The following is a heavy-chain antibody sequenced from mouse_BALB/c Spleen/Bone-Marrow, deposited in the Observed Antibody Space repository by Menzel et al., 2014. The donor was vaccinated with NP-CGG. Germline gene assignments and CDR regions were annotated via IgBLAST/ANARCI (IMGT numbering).Heavy chain of an antibody. CDR2: INLSNGGT. V-gene: IGHV1S81*02. Sequence: VQGVESGAELVKPGASVKLSCKASGYTFTRYYMYWIKQRPGQGLEWIGEINLSNGGTHFNEKFKSKATLTVDKSSSTAYMQLSSLTSEDSAVYYCTRSNYGYWYFDVWGAGTTVTVSS. J-gene: IGHJ1*01. CDR3: TRSNYGYWYFDV. D-gene: IGHD1-1*01. CDR1: GYTFTRYY.